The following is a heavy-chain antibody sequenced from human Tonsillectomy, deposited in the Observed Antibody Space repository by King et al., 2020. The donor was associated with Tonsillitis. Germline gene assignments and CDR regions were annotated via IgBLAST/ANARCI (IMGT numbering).Heavy chain of an antibody. J-gene: IGHJ3*02. CDR1: GYDFSTYW. Sequence: DVQLVESGAEVKKPGESLKISCKASGYDFSTYWIGWVRQMPGKGLEWMGIIYPDDFDSRYSPSFQGQVTISADKSVSTAYLQWSSLKASDTAMYYCARQGEYYYDSSGYYPIAAFDIWGLGTMVTVSS. CDR3: ARQGEYYYDSSGYYPIAAFDI. D-gene: IGHD3-22*01. CDR2: IYPDDFDS. V-gene: IGHV5-51*01.